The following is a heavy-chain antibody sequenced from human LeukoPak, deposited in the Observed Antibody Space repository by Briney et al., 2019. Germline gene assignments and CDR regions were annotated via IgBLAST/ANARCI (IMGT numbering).Heavy chain of an antibody. D-gene: IGHD2-2*01. Sequence: SETLSLTCTVSGGSISSYYWSWIRQPPGKGLEWIGYIYYSGSTNYNPSLKSRVTISVDTSKNQFSLKLSSVTAADTAVYYCARSRCSSISCASRGAFDIWGQGTMVTVSS. CDR3: ARSRCSSISCASRGAFDI. J-gene: IGHJ3*02. V-gene: IGHV4-59*12. CDR2: IYYSGST. CDR1: GGSISSYY.